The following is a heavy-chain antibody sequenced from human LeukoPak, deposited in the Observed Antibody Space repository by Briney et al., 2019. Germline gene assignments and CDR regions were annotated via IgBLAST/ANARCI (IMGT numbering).Heavy chain of an antibody. V-gene: IGHV3-48*04. CDR1: GFTFSSYS. CDR3: ATTPGTNYDFWSGYYTVYYFDY. CDR2: ISSSSSTI. J-gene: IGHJ4*02. Sequence: GGSLRLSCAASGFTFSSYSMNWVRQAPGKGLEWVSHISSSSSTIYYADSVKGRFTISRDNAKNSLYLQMNSLRAEDTAVYYCATTPGTNYDFWSGYYTVYYFDYWGQGTLVTVSS. D-gene: IGHD3-3*01.